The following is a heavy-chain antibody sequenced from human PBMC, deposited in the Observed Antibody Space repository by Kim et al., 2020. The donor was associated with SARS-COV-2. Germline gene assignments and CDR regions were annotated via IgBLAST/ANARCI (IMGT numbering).Heavy chain of an antibody. J-gene: IGHJ4*02. D-gene: IGHD6-13*01. CDR1: GASISRSHFS. CDR2: VYSDGST. CDR3: ARRDPSRKIFDY. Sequence: SETLSLTCTVSGASISRSHFSWAWIRQPPGKELEWIGSVYSDGSTFYSPSLRTRVTISVDTSRAQFSLKLSSVTAADTAVYYCARRDPSRKIFDYWGQGTLVTVSS. V-gene: IGHV4-39*01.